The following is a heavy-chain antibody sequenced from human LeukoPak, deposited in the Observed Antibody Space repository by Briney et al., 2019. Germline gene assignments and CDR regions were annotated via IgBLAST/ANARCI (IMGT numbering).Heavy chain of an antibody. V-gene: IGHV3-43*01. Sequence: GGSLRLSCAASGFNFDRYTIHWVRQAPGKGLEWVSLAGWAGGTTFYSDSVRGRFTISRDSGRKSVYLQMNSLTTDDTAFYFCAKELDTMFFDYWGQGALVTVSS. CDR1: GFNFDRYT. CDR2: AGWAGGTT. CDR3: AKELDTMFFDY. D-gene: IGHD3-10*02. J-gene: IGHJ4*02.